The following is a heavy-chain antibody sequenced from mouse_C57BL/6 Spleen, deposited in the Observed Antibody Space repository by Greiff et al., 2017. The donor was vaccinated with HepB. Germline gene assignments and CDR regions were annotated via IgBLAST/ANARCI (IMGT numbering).Heavy chain of an antibody. CDR3: AREGWSNYGPWFAY. D-gene: IGHD1-2*01. J-gene: IGHJ3*01. CDR2: IYPRSGNT. CDR1: GYTFTSYG. V-gene: IGHV1-81*01. Sequence: QVQLKQSGAELARPGASVKLSCKASGYTFTSYGISWVKQRTGQGLEWIGEIYPRSGNTYYNEKFKGKATLTADKSSSTAYMELRSLTSEDSAVYFCAREGWSNYGPWFAYWGQGTLVTVSA.